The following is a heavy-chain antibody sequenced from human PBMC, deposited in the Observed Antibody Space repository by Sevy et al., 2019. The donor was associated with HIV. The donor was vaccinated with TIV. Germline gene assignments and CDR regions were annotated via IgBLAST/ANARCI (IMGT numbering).Heavy chain of an antibody. D-gene: IGHD4-17*01. J-gene: IGHJ4*02. CDR3: ARDLPPSATTVAHFDY. Sequence: GGSLRLSCAASGFIFSSYEMSWVRQAPGKGLEWVSHISQSGGTTYYSDSGKGRFTISRDNAKNSLYLQMNGLRAEDTAIYYCARDLPPSATTVAHFDYWGQGTLVTVSS. CDR1: GFIFSSYE. CDR2: ISQSGGTT. V-gene: IGHV3-48*03.